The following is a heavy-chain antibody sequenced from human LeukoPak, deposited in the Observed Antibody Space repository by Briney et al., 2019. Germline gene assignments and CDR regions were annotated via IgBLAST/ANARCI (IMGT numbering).Heavy chain of an antibody. CDR2: IDSSGDVI. CDR3: AKGTHSSSWHWFDS. J-gene: IGHJ5*01. V-gene: IGHV3-48*04. CDR1: GFTFSSYA. Sequence: PGGSLRLSCAASGFTFSSYAMSWVRQAPGKGLEWLSYIDSSGDVIYDADSVKGRFTISRDNAKNSVFLQMNSLRAEDTAVYYCAKGTHSSSWHWFDSWGQGTLVTVSS. D-gene: IGHD6-13*01.